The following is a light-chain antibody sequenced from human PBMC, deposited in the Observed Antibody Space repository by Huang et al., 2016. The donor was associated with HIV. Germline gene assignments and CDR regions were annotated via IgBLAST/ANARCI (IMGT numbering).Light chain of an antibody. CDR1: QSISNYY. J-gene: IGKJ4*01. CDR3: QHYGSSPLT. V-gene: IGKV3-20*01. CDR2: GAS. Sequence: EIVLTQFPGTLSLSPGESATLSCRATQSISNYYLAWFQKKPGQAPRLVIYGASSRATGIPERFSGSGSGTDFTLTITRLEPEDFASYYCQHYGSSPLTFGGGTKVEIK.